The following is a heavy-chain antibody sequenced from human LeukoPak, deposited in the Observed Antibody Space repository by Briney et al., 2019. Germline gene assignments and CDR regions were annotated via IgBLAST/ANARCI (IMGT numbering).Heavy chain of an antibody. D-gene: IGHD6-19*01. CDR3: ARRDRSGWYDFDY. CDR1: GYSFTTYW. V-gene: IGHV5-10-1*01. J-gene: IGHJ4*02. CDR2: IDPSDSYT. Sequence: GESLEISCKGSGYSFTTYWISWVRQMPGKGLEWMGRIDPSDSYTKCSPSFQGHVTISADKSISTAYLQWSSLKASDTAMYYCARRDRSGWYDFDYWGQGTLVTVSS.